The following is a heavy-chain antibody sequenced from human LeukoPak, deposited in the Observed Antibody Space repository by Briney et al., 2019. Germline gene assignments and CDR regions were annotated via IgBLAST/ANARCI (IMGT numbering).Heavy chain of an antibody. J-gene: IGHJ3*02. CDR3: ARSRVGHDAFDI. D-gene: IGHD3/OR15-3a*01. CDR2: INPNSGGT. Sequence: ASVKVSCKASGYTFISYYIHWVRQAPGQGLEWMGWINPNSGGTNYAQNFQDRVTMTRDTSISTAYMELNRLKSDDTAVYYCARSRVGHDAFDIWGQGTMVTVSS. V-gene: IGHV1-2*02. CDR1: GYTFISYY.